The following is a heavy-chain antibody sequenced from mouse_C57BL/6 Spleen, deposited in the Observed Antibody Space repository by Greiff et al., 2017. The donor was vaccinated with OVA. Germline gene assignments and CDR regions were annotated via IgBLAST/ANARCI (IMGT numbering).Heavy chain of an antibody. CDR2: INYDGSST. CDR1: GFTFSDYY. J-gene: IGHJ4*01. CDR3: ARVYGNYDVYYAMDY. Sequence: DVKLVESEGGLVQPGSSMKLSCTASGFTFSDYYMAWVRQVPEKGLEWVANINYDGSSTYYLDSLKSRFIISRDNAKNILYLQMSSLKSEDTATDYCARVYGNYDVYYAMDYWGQGTSVTVSS. V-gene: IGHV5-16*01. D-gene: IGHD2-1*01.